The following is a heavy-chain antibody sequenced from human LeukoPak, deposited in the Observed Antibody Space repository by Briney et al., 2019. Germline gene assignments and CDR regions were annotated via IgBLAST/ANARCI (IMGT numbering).Heavy chain of an antibody. CDR3: GRYYVMDV. V-gene: IGHV3-23*01. CDR1: GFTFSTYV. Sequence: GGSLRLSCAASGFTFSTYVMTWVRQAPGKGLEWVSALSGSGGSTFYADSVKGRFTISRDNSNSTLYLQMNSLRAEDTAVYYCGRYYVMDVWGQGTAVTVSS. J-gene: IGHJ6*02. CDR2: LSGSGGST.